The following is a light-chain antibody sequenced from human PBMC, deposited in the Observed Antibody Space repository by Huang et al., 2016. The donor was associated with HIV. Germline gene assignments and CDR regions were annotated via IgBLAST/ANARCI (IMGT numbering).Light chain of an antibody. J-gene: IGKJ1*01. V-gene: IGKV3-15*01. CDR2: ASS. Sequence: VMTQSPASLPVSPGDRSTLFCRARQNINNNLAWYQKRPGQAPRLLIYASSTRATGVPPRFSGSGSGTDFTLTISSLQSEDFAVYYCQQYGDWPRTFGQGTKVEV. CDR1: QNINNN. CDR3: QQYGDWPRT.